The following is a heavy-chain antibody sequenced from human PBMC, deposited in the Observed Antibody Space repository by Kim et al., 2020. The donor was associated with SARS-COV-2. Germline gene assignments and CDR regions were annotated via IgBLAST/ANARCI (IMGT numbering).Heavy chain of an antibody. CDR3: ARVRGRLGEFDY. CDR2: IYYSGST. V-gene: IGHV4-59*01. Sequence: SETLSLTCTVSGGSISSYYWSWIRQPPGKGLEWIGYIYYSGSTNYNPSLKSRVTISVDTSKNQFSLKLSSVTAADTAVYYCARVRGRLGEFDYWGQGTLVTVSS. J-gene: IGHJ4*02. D-gene: IGHD3-16*01. CDR1: GGSISSYY.